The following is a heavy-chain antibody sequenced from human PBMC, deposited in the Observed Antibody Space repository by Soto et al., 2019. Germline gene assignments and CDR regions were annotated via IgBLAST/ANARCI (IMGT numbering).Heavy chain of an antibody. CDR3: ATFPPDCSSTSCRFDY. J-gene: IGHJ4*02. V-gene: IGHV1-24*01. D-gene: IGHD2-2*01. CDR1: GYTLTELS. Sequence: VASVKVSCKVSGYTLTELSMHWVRQAPGKGLEWMGGFDPEDGETIYAQKFQGRVTMTEDTSTDTAYMELSSLRSEDTAVYYCATFPPDCSSTSCRFDYWGQGTLVTVSS. CDR2: FDPEDGET.